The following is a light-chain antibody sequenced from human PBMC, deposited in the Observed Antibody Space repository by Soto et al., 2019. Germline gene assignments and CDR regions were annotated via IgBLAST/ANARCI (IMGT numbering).Light chain of an antibody. CDR1: SSDVGGYNY. CDR3: CSYAGSYIYV. CDR2: DVT. J-gene: IGLJ1*01. Sequence: QSVLTQPRSVSGSPGQSVTISCTGTSSDVGGYNYVSWYQQHLDKAPKVMIYDVTKRPSGVPDRFSGSKSGNTASLTISGLQAVDEADYYCCSYAGSYIYVFGTGTKVTVL. V-gene: IGLV2-11*01.